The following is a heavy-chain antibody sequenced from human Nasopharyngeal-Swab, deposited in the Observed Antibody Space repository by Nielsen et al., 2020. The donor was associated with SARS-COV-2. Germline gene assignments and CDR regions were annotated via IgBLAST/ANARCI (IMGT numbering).Heavy chain of an antibody. J-gene: IGHJ6*02. CDR2: INTNTGNP. V-gene: IGHV7-4-1*02. CDR3: ARDYDILTGYYYYYYGMDV. Sequence: WVRQAPGQGLEWMGWINTNTGNPTYAQGFTGRFVFSLDTSVSTAYLQISSLKAEDTAMYYCARDYDILTGYYYYYYGMDVWGQGTTVTVSS. D-gene: IGHD3-9*01.